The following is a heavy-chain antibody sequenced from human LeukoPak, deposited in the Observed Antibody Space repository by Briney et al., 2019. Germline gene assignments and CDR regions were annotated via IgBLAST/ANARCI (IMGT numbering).Heavy chain of an antibody. D-gene: IGHD3-10*01. CDR2: ISGSGGST. CDR3: ASSGSGSYSTLFDY. V-gene: IGHV3-23*01. Sequence: GGSLSLSCAASGFTFSSYAMSWVRQAPGKGLEWVSAISGSGGSTYYADSVKGRLTISRDNSKNTLYLQMNSLRAEDTAVYYCASSGSGSYSTLFDYWGQGTLVTVSS. J-gene: IGHJ4*02. CDR1: GFTFSSYA.